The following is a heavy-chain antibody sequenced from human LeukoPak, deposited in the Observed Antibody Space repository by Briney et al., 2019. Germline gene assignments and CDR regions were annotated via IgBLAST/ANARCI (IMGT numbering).Heavy chain of an antibody. J-gene: IGHJ4*02. CDR3: ARAAGGKNSWYYFDY. Sequence: SQTLSLTCTVSVDSISSGDHYWSWIRQPPGKGLEWIGYIHYSGSTYYNPSLKSRVIISVDMSKNQFSLSLNSLTAADSAVYYCARAAGGKNSWYYFDYWGQGTLVTVSS. CDR1: VDSISSGDHY. CDR2: IHYSGST. V-gene: IGHV4-30-4*01. D-gene: IGHD2/OR15-2a*01.